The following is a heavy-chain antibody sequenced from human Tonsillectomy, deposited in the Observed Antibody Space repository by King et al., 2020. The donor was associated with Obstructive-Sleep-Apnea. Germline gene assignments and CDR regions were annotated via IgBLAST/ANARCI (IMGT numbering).Heavy chain of an antibody. V-gene: IGHV7-4-1*02. CDR3: ARHAIGFFYYGMDV. CDR2: INPNTGNP. Sequence: QLVQSGSELKRPGASVRVSCKASGYTFTSYAMNWVRQAPGQGLGWMGWINPNTGNPTYAQGFTGRFVFSLDTSVTTAYLQISSLKAEDTAVYYCARHAIGFFYYGMDVWGQGTTVTVSS. D-gene: IGHD3-22*01. CDR1: GYTFTSYA. J-gene: IGHJ6*02.